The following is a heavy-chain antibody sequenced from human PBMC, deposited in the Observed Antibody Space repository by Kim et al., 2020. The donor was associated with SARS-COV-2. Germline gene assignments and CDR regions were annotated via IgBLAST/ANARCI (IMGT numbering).Heavy chain of an antibody. V-gene: IGHV1-3*01. J-gene: IGHJ4*02. CDR2: INAGSGNT. CDR1: GYTFTSYA. D-gene: IGHD3-10*01. CDR3: AREYGSGYYFDY. Sequence: ASVKVSCKASGYTFTSYAMHWVRQAPGQRLEWMGWINAGSGNTKYSQKFQGRVTITRDTSASTAYMELSSLRSEDTAVYYCAREYGSGYYFDYWGQGILVTVSS.